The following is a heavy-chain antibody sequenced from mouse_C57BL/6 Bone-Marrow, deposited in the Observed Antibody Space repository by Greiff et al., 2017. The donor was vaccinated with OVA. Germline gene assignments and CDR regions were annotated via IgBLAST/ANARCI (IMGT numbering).Heavy chain of an antibody. V-gene: IGHV1-63*01. CDR3: ARSTTVNAMDY. Sequence: VQLQQSGAELVRPGTSVKMSCKASGYTFTNYWIGWAKQRPGHGLEWIGDIYPGGGYTNYNEKFKGKATLTADKSSSTAYMQFSSLTSEDSAIYLCARSTTVNAMDYWGQGTSVTVSS. D-gene: IGHD1-1*01. J-gene: IGHJ4*01. CDR1: GYTFTNYW. CDR2: IYPGGGYT.